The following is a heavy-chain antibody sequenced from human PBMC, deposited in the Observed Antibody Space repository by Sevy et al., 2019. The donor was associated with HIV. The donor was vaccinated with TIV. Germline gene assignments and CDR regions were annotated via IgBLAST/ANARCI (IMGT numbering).Heavy chain of an antibody. CDR2: IKSGKSEK. Sequence: GGSLRLSCAASGFTFSNYSMSWVRQIPGKGLEWVASIKSGKSEKYYADSVKGRFTISRDNAKKSLSLQMNSLRAEDTAVYYCARAVGGTNYYSYDMDAWGQGTPVTVSS. J-gene: IGHJ6*02. V-gene: IGHV3-21*01. CDR1: GFTFSNYS. CDR3: ARAVGGTNYYSYDMDA. D-gene: IGHD2-15*01.